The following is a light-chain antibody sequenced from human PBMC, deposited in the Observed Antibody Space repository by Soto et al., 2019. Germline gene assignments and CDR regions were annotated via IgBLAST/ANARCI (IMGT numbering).Light chain of an antibody. V-gene: IGLV2-14*01. CDR2: EVS. Sequence: QSVLTQPASVSGSPGQSITISCTGTSSDVGGYKYVSWYQQHPDKAPKLIIFEVSNRPSGISSRFSGSKSGNTASLTISELQAEDEADYYCASYTSSSTSVIFGRGTKVTVL. CDR1: SSDVGGYKY. CDR3: ASYTSSSTSVI. J-gene: IGLJ2*01.